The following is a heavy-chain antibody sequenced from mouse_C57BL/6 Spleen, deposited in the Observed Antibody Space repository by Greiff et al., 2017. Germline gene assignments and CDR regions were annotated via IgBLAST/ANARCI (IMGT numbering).Heavy chain of an antibody. D-gene: IGHD1-1*01. CDR1: GFNIKDYY. CDR2: IDPEDGAT. Sequence: EVQLQQSGAELVKPGASVKLSCTASGFNIKDYYMHWVKQRTEQGLEWIGRIDPEDGATKYASKFQGKATITADTSSNTAYLQLSSLTSEDADVYYCAFYYYGNDFDYWGQGTTLTVSS. V-gene: IGHV14-2*01. J-gene: IGHJ2*01. CDR3: AFYYYGNDFDY.